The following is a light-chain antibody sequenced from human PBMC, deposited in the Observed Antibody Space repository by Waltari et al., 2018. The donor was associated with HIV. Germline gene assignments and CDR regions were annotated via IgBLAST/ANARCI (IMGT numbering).Light chain of an antibody. J-gene: IGLJ2*01. CDR2: RNN. CDR3: AAWDDSLNGPV. CDR1: SSNLGSNA. V-gene: IGLV1-44*01. Sequence: QSVLTQPPSASGTPGQRVTISCSGSSSNLGSNAANWYQQLPGAAPKLLNYRNNQRPSGVPDRFSAYKSGTSASLAISGLQSEDEADYYCAAWDDSLNGPVFGGGTKLTVL.